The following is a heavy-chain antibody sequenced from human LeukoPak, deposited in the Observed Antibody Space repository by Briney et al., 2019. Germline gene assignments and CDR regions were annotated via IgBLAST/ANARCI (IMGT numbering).Heavy chain of an antibody. CDR1: GFTFSSYA. V-gene: IGHV3-23*01. CDR2: ISGSGGST. CDR3: AKDLISHSSSWG. Sequence: GGSLSLSCAASGFTFSSYAMSWVRQAPGKGLEWVSGISGSGGSTYYADSVKGRFTIYRDNSKSTLYLQVNSLRAEDTAVYYCAKDLISHSSSWGWGQGTLVTVSS. D-gene: IGHD6-13*01. J-gene: IGHJ4*02.